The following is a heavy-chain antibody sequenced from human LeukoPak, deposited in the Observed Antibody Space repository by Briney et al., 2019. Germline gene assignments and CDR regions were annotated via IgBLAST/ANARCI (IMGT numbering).Heavy chain of an antibody. Sequence: ASVKVSCKASGYTFTSYYMHWVRQAPGQGLEWMGIINPSGGSTSYAQKFQGRVTMTRDTSTSTVYMELSSLRSEDTAVYYCARVYSSSWYPPFGMDVWGQGTTVTVSS. V-gene: IGHV1-46*01. CDR1: GYTFTSYY. J-gene: IGHJ6*02. CDR3: ARVYSSSWYPPFGMDV. D-gene: IGHD6-13*01. CDR2: INPSGGST.